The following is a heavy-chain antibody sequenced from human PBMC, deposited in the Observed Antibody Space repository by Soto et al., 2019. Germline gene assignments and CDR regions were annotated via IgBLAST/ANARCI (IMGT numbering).Heavy chain of an antibody. V-gene: IGHV4-34*01. J-gene: IGHJ4*02. CDR2: INHSGST. Sequence: LSLTCAIYGGSFSGYYWSWLRQPPGKGLEWIGEINHSGSTNYNPSLKSRVTISADTSKNQFSLKLSSVTAADTAVYYCARDKITGLFDYWGQGTLVTVSS. D-gene: IGHD2-8*02. CDR1: GGSFSGYY. CDR3: ARDKITGLFDY.